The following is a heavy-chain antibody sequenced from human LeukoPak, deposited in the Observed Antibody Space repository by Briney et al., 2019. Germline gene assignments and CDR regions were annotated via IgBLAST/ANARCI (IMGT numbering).Heavy chain of an antibody. J-gene: IGHJ4*02. CDR3: ARGFSMVRGVILGYDY. Sequence: ASMKVSCKASGYTFTSYYMHWVRQAPGQGLEWMGIINPSGGSTSYAQKFQGRVTMTRDTSTSTVYMELSSLRSEDTAVYYCARGFSMVRGVILGYDYWGQGTLVTVSS. D-gene: IGHD3-10*01. V-gene: IGHV1-46*01. CDR1: GYTFTSYY. CDR2: INPSGGST.